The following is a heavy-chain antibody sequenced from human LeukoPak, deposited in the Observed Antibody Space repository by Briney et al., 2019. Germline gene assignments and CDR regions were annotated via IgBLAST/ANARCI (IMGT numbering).Heavy chain of an antibody. CDR1: GYTCTSYY. CDR3: ARSSMVRGVIITSNVDAFDI. Sequence: GASVKVSCKASGYTCTSYYMHWVRQAPGQGLEWMVIINPSGGSTSDAQKFQGRVTMTRDTSTGTVYMEMSSLRSEDTAVYYCARSSMVRGVIITSNVDAFDIWGQGTMVTVSS. D-gene: IGHD3-10*01. J-gene: IGHJ3*02. CDR2: INPSGGST. V-gene: IGHV1-46*01.